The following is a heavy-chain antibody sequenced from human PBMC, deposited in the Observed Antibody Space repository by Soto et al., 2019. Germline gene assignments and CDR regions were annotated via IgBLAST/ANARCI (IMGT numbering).Heavy chain of an antibody. J-gene: IGHJ4*02. CDR2: ISNSGDT. D-gene: IGHD4-4*01. CDR3: ARGADYTNSNFDF. Sequence: GGSLRLSCAASGFTFSSYAMSWVRQAPGEGLEWISSISNSGDTYYTDSLKGRLAISRDNAKNSVYLQMTSLRVEDTAVYYCARGADYTNSNFDFWGQGTQVTVSS. V-gene: IGHV3-21*01. CDR1: GFTFSSYA.